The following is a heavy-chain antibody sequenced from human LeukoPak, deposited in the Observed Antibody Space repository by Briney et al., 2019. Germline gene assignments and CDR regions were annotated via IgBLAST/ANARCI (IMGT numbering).Heavy chain of an antibody. CDR2: ISYDGSNK. Sequence: GGSLRLSCAASGFTFSSYGMHWVRQAPGKGLEWVAVISYDGSNKYYADSVKGRFTISRDNSKNTLYLQMNGLRAEDTAVYYCAKGQYDFWSGEDEGGPEPTEYYFDYWGQGTLVTVSS. J-gene: IGHJ4*02. CDR1: GFTFSSYG. CDR3: AKGQYDFWSGEDEGGPEPTEYYFDY. V-gene: IGHV3-30*18. D-gene: IGHD3-3*01.